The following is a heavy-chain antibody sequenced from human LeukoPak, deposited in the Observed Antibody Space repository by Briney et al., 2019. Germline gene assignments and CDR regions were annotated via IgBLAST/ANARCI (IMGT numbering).Heavy chain of an antibody. CDR1: GYTFTGYY. CDR3: ARVTVVVAATATDFDY. J-gene: IGHJ4*02. D-gene: IGHD2-15*01. Sequence: ASVKVSCKASGYTFTGYYMHWVRQAPGQGLEWMGWINPNSGGTNYAQKFQGRVTMTRDTSISTAYTELSRLRSDDTAVYYCARVTVVVAATATDFDYWGQGTLVTVSS. CDR2: INPNSGGT. V-gene: IGHV1-2*02.